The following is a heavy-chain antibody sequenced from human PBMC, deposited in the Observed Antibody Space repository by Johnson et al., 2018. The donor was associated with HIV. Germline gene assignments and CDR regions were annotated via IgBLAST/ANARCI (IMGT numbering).Heavy chain of an antibody. Sequence: VQLVESGGGLVQPGGSLRLSCAASGFTFSSYAMSWVRQAPGKGLEWVSAISGSGGSTYYVDSVKGRFTIYRDNSKNTLYLQMNSLRAEDTAVYYCPKAGDLYCSSTSCYVGAFDIWGQGTMVTVSS. J-gene: IGHJ3*02. CDR3: PKAGDLYCSSTSCYVGAFDI. CDR2: ISGSGGST. CDR1: GFTFSSYA. V-gene: IGHV3-23*04. D-gene: IGHD2-2*01.